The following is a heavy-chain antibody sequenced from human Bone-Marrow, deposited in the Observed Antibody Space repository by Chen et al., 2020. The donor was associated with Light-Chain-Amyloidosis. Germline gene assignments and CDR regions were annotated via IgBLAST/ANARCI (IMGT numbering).Heavy chain of an antibody. V-gene: IGHV4-34*01. CDR3: ARSRPFYGSGSYYTLWWFDP. Sequence: QVQLQQWGAGLLKPSETLSLTCAVYGGSFSGYYWSWIRQPPGKGLERIGEINHSGSTNYNPSLKSRVTISVDTSKNQFSLKLSSVTAADTAVYYCARSRPFYGSGSYYTLWWFDPWGQGTLVTVSS. CDR1: GGSFSGYY. CDR2: INHSGST. D-gene: IGHD3-10*01. J-gene: IGHJ5*02.